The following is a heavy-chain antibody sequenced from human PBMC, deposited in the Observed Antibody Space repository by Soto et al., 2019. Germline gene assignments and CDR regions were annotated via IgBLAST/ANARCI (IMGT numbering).Heavy chain of an antibody. J-gene: IGHJ5*02. Sequence: SETLSLTCTVSGGSMSSYYWTWIRQPAGKGLEWIGRVYSSGGTHYNPSLKSRVTISLDTSKNQFSLRLISVTDADTAVYYCARGQRFSDWFDPWGQGTLVTVSS. CDR2: VYSSGGT. V-gene: IGHV4-4*07. CDR1: GGSMSSYY. D-gene: IGHD3-3*01. CDR3: ARGQRFSDWFDP.